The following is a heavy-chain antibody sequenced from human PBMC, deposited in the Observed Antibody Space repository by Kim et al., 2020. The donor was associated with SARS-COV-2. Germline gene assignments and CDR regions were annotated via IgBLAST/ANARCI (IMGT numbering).Heavy chain of an antibody. CDR3: ARGYCTNGVCSPPYYYYYGMDV. Sequence: SVKVSCKASGGTFSSYAISWVRQAPGQGLEWMGRIIPILGIANYAQKFQGRVTITADKSTSTAYMELSSLRSEDTAVYYCARGYCTNGVCSPPYYYYYGMDVWGQGTTVTVSS. CDR1: GGTFSSYA. CDR2: IIPILGIA. J-gene: IGHJ6*02. V-gene: IGHV1-69*04. D-gene: IGHD2-8*01.